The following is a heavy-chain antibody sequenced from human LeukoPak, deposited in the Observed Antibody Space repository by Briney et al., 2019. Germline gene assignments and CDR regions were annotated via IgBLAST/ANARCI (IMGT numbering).Heavy chain of an antibody. CDR1: GFTFSSYA. CDR2: ISGSGGST. CDR3: AKDNRRDIVVVPAAIGH. D-gene: IGHD2-2*02. J-gene: IGHJ4*02. V-gene: IGHV3-23*01. Sequence: SGGSLRLSCAASGFTFSSYATSWVRQAPGKGLEWVSAISGSGGSTYYADSVKGRFTISRDNSKNTLYLQMNSLRAEDTAVYYCAKDNRRDIVVVPAAIGHWGQGTLVTVSS.